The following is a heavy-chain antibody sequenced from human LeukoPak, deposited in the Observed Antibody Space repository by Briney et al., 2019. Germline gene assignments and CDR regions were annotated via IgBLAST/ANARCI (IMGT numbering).Heavy chain of an antibody. D-gene: IGHD7-27*01. CDR1: GGSISSYY. V-gene: IGHV4-59*01. Sequence: SETLSLTCTVSGGSISSYYWSWIRQPPGKGLEWIGYIYYSGNTNYNPSLKSRVTISVDTSKNQFSLKLSSVTAADTAVYYCARDPTGEQGWYFDLWGRGTLVTVSS. CDR3: ARDPTGEQGWYFDL. J-gene: IGHJ2*01. CDR2: IYYSGNT.